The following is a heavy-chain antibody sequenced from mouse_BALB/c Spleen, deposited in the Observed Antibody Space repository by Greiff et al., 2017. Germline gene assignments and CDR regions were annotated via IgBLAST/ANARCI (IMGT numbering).Heavy chain of an antibody. CDR2: ILPGSGST. J-gene: IGHJ1*01. Sequence: QVHVKQSGAELMKPGASVKISCKATGYTFSSYWIEWVKQRPGHGLEWIGEILPGSGSTNYNEKFKGKATFTADTSSNTAYMQLSSLTSEDSAVYYCARRWGNYRYFDVWGAGTTVTVSS. V-gene: IGHV1-9*01. CDR1: GYTFSSYW. CDR3: ARRWGNYRYFDV. D-gene: IGHD2-1*01.